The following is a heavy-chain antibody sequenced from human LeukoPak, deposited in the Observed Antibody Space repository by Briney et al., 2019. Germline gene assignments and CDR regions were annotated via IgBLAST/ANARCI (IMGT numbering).Heavy chain of an antibody. CDR1: GFTVSSNY. CDR2: IYSGGST. J-gene: IGHJ4*02. D-gene: IGHD6-19*01. V-gene: IGHV3-53*01. CDR3: ASKFPSSGWGY. Sequence: GGSLRLSCAASGFTVSSNYMSWVRQAPGKGLEWVSVIYSGGSTYYADSVKGRFTISRDNSKNTLYLQMNSLRAEDTAVYYCASKFPSSGWGYWGQGTLVTVSS.